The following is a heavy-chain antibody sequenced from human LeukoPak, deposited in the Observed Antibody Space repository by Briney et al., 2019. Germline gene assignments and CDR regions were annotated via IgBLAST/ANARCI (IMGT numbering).Heavy chain of an antibody. J-gene: IGHJ5*02. CDR1: GGSISSYY. CDR3: ARYIRGYSGTGFRFDP. D-gene: IGHD5-12*01. Sequence: SETLSLTCTVSGGSISSYYWSWIRQPPGKGLEWIGYIYYSGSTNYNPSLKSRVTISVDTSKNQFSLKLSSVTAADTAVYYCARYIRGYSGTGFRFDPWGQGTLVTVSS. V-gene: IGHV4-59*01. CDR2: IYYSGST.